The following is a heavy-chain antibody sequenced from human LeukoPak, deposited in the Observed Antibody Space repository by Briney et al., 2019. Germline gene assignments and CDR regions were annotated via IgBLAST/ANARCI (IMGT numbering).Heavy chain of an antibody. CDR2: IYYSGST. V-gene: IGHV4-59*01. CDR3: ASRSSIWSGYQDTLYYFDS. J-gene: IGHJ4*02. Sequence: SETLSLTCTVSGGSISSYYWSWIRQPPGKRLEWIGHIYYSGSTNYNPSPKSRVTISVDTSKNQFSLKLSSVTAADTAVYYCASRSSIWSGYQDTLYYFDSWGQGTLVTVSS. D-gene: IGHD3-3*01. CDR1: GGSISSYY.